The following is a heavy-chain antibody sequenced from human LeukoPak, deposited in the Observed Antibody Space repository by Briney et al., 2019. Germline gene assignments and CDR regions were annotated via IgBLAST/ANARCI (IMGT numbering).Heavy chain of an antibody. D-gene: IGHD3-3*01. CDR3: AKLPMIADDFWSGYGGFDY. CDR2: IRYDGSNK. J-gene: IGHJ4*02. CDR1: GFTFSSYG. V-gene: IGHV3-30*02. Sequence: HPGGSLRLSCAASGFTFSSYGMHWVRQAPGKGLEWVAFIRYDGSNKYYADSVKGRFTISRDNSKNTLYLQMNSLRAEDTAVYYCAKLPMIADDFWSGYGGFDYWGQGTLVTVSS.